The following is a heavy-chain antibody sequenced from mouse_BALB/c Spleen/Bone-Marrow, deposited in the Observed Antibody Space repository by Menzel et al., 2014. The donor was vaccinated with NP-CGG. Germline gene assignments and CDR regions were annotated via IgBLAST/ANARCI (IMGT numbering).Heavy chain of an antibody. CDR2: INPSNGGT. Sequence: VKLMESGAELVKPGASVKLSCKASGYTFTSYYMYWVKQRPGQGLEWIGEINPSNGGTNFNEKFKSKATLTVDKSSSTAYMQLSSLTPEDSAVYYCTRSTMITYFDYWGQGTTLTVSS. CDR1: GYTFTSYY. CDR3: TRSTMITYFDY. J-gene: IGHJ2*01. V-gene: IGHV1S81*02. D-gene: IGHD2-4*01.